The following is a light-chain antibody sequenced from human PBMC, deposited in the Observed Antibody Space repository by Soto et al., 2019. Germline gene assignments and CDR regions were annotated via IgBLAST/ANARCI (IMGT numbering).Light chain of an antibody. CDR2: KNN. V-gene: IGLV1-47*01. J-gene: IGLJ1*01. CDR3: AAWDDSLSGGV. CDR1: SSNIGSNY. Sequence: QSVLTQPPSASGTPGQRVIISCSGSSSNIGSNYVYWYQQLPGTAPKLLIYKNNQRPSGVPDRFSGSKSGTSASLDISGLRSEDEADCYCAAWDDSLSGGVFGTGTKLTVL.